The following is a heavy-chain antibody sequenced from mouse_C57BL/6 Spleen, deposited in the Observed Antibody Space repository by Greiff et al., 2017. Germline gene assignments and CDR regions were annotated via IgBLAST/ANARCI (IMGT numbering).Heavy chain of an antibody. D-gene: IGHD1-1*01. V-gene: IGHV1-81*01. CDR3: ARASRSPYYAMDY. CDR2: IYPRSGNT. Sequence: VQLQQSGAELARPGASVKLSCKASGYTFTSYGISWVKQRTGQGLEWIGEIYPRSGNTYYNEKFKGRATLTADKSSSTAYMELRSLTSEDSAVYFCARASRSPYYAMDYWGQGTSVTVSS. CDR1: GYTFTSYG. J-gene: IGHJ4*01.